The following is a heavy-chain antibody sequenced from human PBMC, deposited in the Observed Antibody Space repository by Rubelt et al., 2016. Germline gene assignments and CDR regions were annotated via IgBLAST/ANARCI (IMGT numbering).Heavy chain of an antibody. Sequence: ESGGGVVQPGRSLRLSCAASGFTFSSYGMHWVRQAPGKGLEWVAVIWYDGSNKYYADSVKGRFTISRDNSKNTLYLQMNSLRAEDTAVYYCAKGFAQGVGATSWYFDLWGRGTLVTVSS. CDR2: IWYDGSNK. J-gene: IGHJ2*01. CDR3: AKGFAQGVGATSWYFDL. CDR1: GFTFSSYG. D-gene: IGHD1-26*01. V-gene: IGHV3-33*06.